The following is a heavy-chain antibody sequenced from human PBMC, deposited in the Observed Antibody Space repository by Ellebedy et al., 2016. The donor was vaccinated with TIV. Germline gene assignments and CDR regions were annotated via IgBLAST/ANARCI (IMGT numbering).Heavy chain of an antibody. CDR3: ARSYGARTSGP. CDR1: GVTFSDYA. J-gene: IGHJ5*02. V-gene: IGHV3-48*04. D-gene: IGHD3-16*01. CDR2: ISGSASVT. Sequence: GESLKISCAVSGVTFSDYAMNWVRQAPGKGLEWVSYISGSASVTAYADSVKGRFTISRDNARTSLYLQMNSLRVDDTAMYYCARSYGARTSGPWGQGTLVTVSS.